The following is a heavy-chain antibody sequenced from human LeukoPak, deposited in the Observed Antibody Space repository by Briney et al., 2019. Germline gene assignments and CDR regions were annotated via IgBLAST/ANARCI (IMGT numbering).Heavy chain of an antibody. V-gene: IGHV1-18*01. J-gene: IGHJ4*02. CDR2: ISAYNGNT. CDR3: ARDRPMIVVVTPQGFDY. Sequence: ASVKVSCKASGYTFTSYGISWVRQAPGQGLEWMGWISAYNGNTNYAQKLQGRVTMTTDTSTSTAYMELRSLRSDDTAVYYCARDRPMIVVVTPQGFDYWGQGILVTVSS. D-gene: IGHD3-22*01. CDR1: GYTFTSYG.